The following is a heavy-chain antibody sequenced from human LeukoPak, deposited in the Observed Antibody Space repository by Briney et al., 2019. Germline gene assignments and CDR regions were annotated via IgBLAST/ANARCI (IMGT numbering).Heavy chain of an antibody. D-gene: IGHD1-1*01. CDR2: FSWNSGSI. CDR1: GFTVDEYA. CDR3: AKAASGFLAGTYYFDY. J-gene: IGHJ4*02. V-gene: IGHV3-9*01. Sequence: GGSLRLSCAAAGFTVDEYAMDCVRHAPRKCMGWEAGFSWNSGSIGYADSVKGRFTISRDNAKNSLYLQMNSLRAEDTALYYCAKAASGFLAGTYYFDYWGQGTLVTVSS.